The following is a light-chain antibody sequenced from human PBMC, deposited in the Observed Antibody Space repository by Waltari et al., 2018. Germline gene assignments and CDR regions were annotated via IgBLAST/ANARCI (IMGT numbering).Light chain of an antibody. J-gene: IGKJ3*01. CDR2: AAS. CDR3: QQYDIPGFT. Sequence: EIVLTQSPGTLSLSPGERATPSCRASQSVSSSFLAWYQQKPGQAPRLLIYAASSRATGIPDRFSGSGSGTDFTLTISRLEPEDFAVYYCQQYDIPGFTFGPGTKVDIK. CDR1: QSVSSSF. V-gene: IGKV3-20*01.